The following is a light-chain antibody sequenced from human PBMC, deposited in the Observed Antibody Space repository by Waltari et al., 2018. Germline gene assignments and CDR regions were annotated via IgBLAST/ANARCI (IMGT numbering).Light chain of an antibody. V-gene: IGLV8-61*01. CDR3: LLYMGSGSWV. J-gene: IGLJ3*02. CDR1: SGSVSTNYY. Sequence: QTVVTQEPSFSVSPGGTVTLTCGLSSGSVSTNYYPSWFQQTPGQAPRTLIYSTNTRSSGGPDRFSGSILDNKAALTITGAQADDESDYYCLLYMGSGSWVFGGGTKLTVL. CDR2: STN.